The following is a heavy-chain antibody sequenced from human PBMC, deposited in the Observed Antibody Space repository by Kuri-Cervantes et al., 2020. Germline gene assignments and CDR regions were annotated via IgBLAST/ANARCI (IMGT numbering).Heavy chain of an antibody. V-gene: IGHV3-21*01. Sequence: GESLKISCAASGFTFSSYSMNWVRQAPEKGLEWVSFISSSSSYKYYADSVKGRFTISRDNVNNSLYLQMNSLRVEDTAVYYCARRRASASYGMDVWGQGTTVTVSS. J-gene: IGHJ6*02. CDR3: ARRRASASYGMDV. CDR1: GFTFSSYS. CDR2: ISSSSSYK.